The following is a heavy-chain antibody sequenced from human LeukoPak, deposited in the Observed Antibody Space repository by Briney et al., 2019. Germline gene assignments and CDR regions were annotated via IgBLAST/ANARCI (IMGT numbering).Heavy chain of an antibody. CDR3: ARASTAMVTSY. J-gene: IGHJ4*02. V-gene: IGHV1-69*04. CDR1: GGTFSSYA. CDR2: IIPILGIA. D-gene: IGHD5-18*01. Sequence: GSSVKVSCKASGGTFSSYAISWVRQAPGQGLEWMGRIIPILGIANYAQKFQGRVTITADKSTSTAYMELSSLGSEDTAVYYCARASTAMVTSYWGQGTLVTVSS.